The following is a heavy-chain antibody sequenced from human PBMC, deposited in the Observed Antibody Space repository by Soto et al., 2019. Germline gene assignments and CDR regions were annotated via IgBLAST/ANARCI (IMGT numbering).Heavy chain of an antibody. V-gene: IGHV1-2*04. CDR1: GYTFTDYY. Sequence: QVQLVQSGAEVKKPGASVKVSCKASGYTFTDYYMHWVRQAPGQGLEWMGWINPNGGGTNYAQKFQGWVTMTRDTSISTAYMEVSRLRSDDTAVYYCARFSLGVEYCGGDCSSVSRYGMDVWGQGTTVTVSS. D-gene: IGHD2-21*02. J-gene: IGHJ6*02. CDR3: ARFSLGVEYCGGDCSSVSRYGMDV. CDR2: INPNGGGT.